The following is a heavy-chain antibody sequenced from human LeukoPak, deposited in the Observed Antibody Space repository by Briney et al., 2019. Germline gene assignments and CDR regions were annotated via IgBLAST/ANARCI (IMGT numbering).Heavy chain of an antibody. CDR3: ARENLAAAADY. CDR1: EFTFSAYW. V-gene: IGHV3-74*01. CDR2: IRGDGSMT. D-gene: IGHD6-25*01. Sequence: GGSLRLSCAASEFTFSAYWMHWVRQAPGKGLVWVSRIRGDGSMTNYADSVKGRFTISRDNAKNTLYLQMNSLRLEDTAVYYCARENLAAAADYWGQGTLVAVSS. J-gene: IGHJ4*02.